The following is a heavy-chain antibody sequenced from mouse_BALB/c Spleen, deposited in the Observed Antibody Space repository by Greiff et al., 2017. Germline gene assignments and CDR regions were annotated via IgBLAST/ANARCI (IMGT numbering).Heavy chain of an antibody. CDR2: ISSGSSTI. CDR3: ARAGSYEGYFDV. D-gene: IGHD1-1*01. V-gene: IGHV5-17*02. CDR1: GFTFSSFG. J-gene: IGHJ1*01. Sequence: EVKLVESGGGLVQPGGSRKLSCAASGFTFSSFGMHWVRQAPEKGLEWVAYISSGSSTIYYADTVKGRFTISRDNPKNTLFLQMTSLRSEDTAMYYCARAGSYEGYFDVWGAGTTVTVSS.